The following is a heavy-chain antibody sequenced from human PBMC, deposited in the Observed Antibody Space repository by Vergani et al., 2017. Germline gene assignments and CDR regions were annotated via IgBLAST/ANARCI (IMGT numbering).Heavy chain of an antibody. CDR1: GFTFNSYG. Sequence: QVQLVESGGGVVQPGGSLRLSCAASGFTFNSYGMHWVRQAPGKGLEWVASIRSDESRRYYGDSMEGPFTISRDNSKNTLYLQMNSLRAEDTAVYYCAKVGSSGWYYFDYWGQGTLVTVSS. CDR2: IRSDESRR. CDR3: AKVGSSGWYYFDY. V-gene: IGHV3-30*02. D-gene: IGHD6-19*01. J-gene: IGHJ4*02.